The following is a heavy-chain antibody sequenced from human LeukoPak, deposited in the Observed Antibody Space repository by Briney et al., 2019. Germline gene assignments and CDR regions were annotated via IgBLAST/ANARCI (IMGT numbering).Heavy chain of an antibody. J-gene: IGHJ4*02. CDR1: GFTFSSYA. CDR3: AKRLAGRDGYNLVFDY. CDR2: ISGGGDST. V-gene: IGHV3-23*01. Sequence: PGGSLRLSCAASGFTFSSYAMSWVRQAPGKGLEWVSAISGGGDSTYYADSVKGRFTISRDNSKNTPYLQMNSLRAEDTALYYCAKRLAGRDGYNLVFDYWGQGTLVTVSS. D-gene: IGHD5-24*01.